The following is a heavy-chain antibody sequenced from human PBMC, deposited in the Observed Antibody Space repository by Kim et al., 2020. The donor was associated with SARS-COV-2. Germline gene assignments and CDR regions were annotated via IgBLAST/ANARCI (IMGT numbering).Heavy chain of an antibody. CDR2: IYYSGST. CDR3: ARTTYYDILTGYPPFDY. V-gene: IGHV4-39*07. CDR1: GGSISSSSYY. J-gene: IGHJ4*02. D-gene: IGHD3-9*01. Sequence: SETLSLTCTVSGGSISSSSYYWGWIRQPPGKGLEWIGSIYYSGSTYYNPSLKSRVTISVDTSKNQFSLKLSSVTAADTAVYYCARTTYYDILTGYPPFDYWGQGTLVTVSS.